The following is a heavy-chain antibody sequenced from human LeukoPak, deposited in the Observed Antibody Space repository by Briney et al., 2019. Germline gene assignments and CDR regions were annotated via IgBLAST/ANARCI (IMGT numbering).Heavy chain of an antibody. Sequence: PSETLSLTCAVYGGSFSGYYWSWIRQPPGKGLEWVGEINHSGSTNYNPSLKSRVTISVDTSKNQFSLKLSSVTAADTAVYYCALAATPPNYYYYYMDVWGKGTTVTVSS. J-gene: IGHJ6*03. CDR2: INHSGST. V-gene: IGHV4-34*01. CDR1: GGSFSGYY. D-gene: IGHD2-15*01. CDR3: ALAATPPNYYYYYMDV.